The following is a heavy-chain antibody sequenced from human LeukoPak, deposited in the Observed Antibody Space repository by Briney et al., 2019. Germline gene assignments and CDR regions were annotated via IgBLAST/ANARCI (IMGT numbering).Heavy chain of an antibody. CDR3: ARTRRLAYCGGDCSAFQH. CDR1: GGSFSGYY. D-gene: IGHD2-21*02. Sequence: SETLSLTCAVYGGSFSGYYWSWIRQPPGKGLEWIGEINHSGSSNYNPSLKSRVTISVDTSKNQFSLKLSSVTAADTAVYCCARTRRLAYCGGDCSAFQHWGQGTLVTVSS. J-gene: IGHJ1*01. V-gene: IGHV4-34*01. CDR2: INHSGSS.